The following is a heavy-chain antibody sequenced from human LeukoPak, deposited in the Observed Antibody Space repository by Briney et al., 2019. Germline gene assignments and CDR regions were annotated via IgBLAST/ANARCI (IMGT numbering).Heavy chain of an antibody. V-gene: IGHV3-7*01. CDR2: IKQDGSEK. CDR1: GFTFSSYW. J-gene: IGHJ6*03. D-gene: IGHD1-26*01. Sequence: GGSLRLSCAASGFTFSSYWMSWVRQAPGKGLEWVANIKQDGSEKYYVDSVKGRFTISRDNAKNSLYLQMNSLRAEDTAVYYCARGETSVYYYYYMDVWGKGTTVTVSS. CDR3: ARGETSVYYYYYMDV.